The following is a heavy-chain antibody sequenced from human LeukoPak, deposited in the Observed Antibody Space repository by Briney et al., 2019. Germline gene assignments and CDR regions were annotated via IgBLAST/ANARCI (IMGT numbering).Heavy chain of an antibody. CDR2: ISYDGSNK. V-gene: IGHV3-30*03. J-gene: IGHJ4*02. D-gene: IGHD2-2*01. CDR1: GFTFSSYG. CDR3: AREGWATVVPGLYYFDY. Sequence: GRSLRLSCAASGFTFSSYGMHWVRQAPGKGLEWVAVISYDGSNKYYADSVKGRFTISRDNSKNTLYLQMNSLRAEDTAVYYCAREGWATVVPGLYYFDYWGQGTLVTVSS.